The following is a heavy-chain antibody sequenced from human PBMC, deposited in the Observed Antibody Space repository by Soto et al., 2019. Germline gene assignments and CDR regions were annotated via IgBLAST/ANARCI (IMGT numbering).Heavy chain of an antibody. Sequence: QVQLVQSGAEVKKPGASVKVSCKASGYTFTGYYMHWVRQAPGQGLEWMGWINPNSGGTNYAQKFQGRVTMTRETSIRTAYMELSRLRSDDTAVYYCAKEVYDSSGYYYRYFDYWGQGTLVTVSS. D-gene: IGHD3-22*01. V-gene: IGHV1-2*02. CDR1: GYTFTGYY. CDR2: INPNSGGT. J-gene: IGHJ4*02. CDR3: AKEVYDSSGYYYRYFDY.